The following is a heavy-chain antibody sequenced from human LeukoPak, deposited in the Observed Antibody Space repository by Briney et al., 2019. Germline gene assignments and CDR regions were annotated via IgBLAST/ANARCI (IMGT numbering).Heavy chain of an antibody. CDR1: GGTFSSYA. Sequence: ASVKVSCEASGGTFSSYAISWVRQAPGQGLEWMGGIIPIFGTANYAQKLQGRVTITTDESTSTAYMELSSLRSEDTAVYYCARGAVLRYFDWLPPDYWGQGTLVTVSS. V-gene: IGHV1-69*05. J-gene: IGHJ4*02. D-gene: IGHD3-9*01. CDR3: ARGAVLRYFDWLPPDY. CDR2: IIPIFGTA.